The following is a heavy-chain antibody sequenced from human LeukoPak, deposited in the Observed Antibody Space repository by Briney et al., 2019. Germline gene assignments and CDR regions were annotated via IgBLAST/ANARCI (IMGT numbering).Heavy chain of an antibody. V-gene: IGHV4-59*01. CDR3: ARTHYYDSSGYQPGFDY. D-gene: IGHD3-22*01. CDR2: IYHSGST. J-gene: IGHJ4*02. CDR1: GGSISSYY. Sequence: PSETLSLTCTVSGGSISSYYWSWIRQSPGKGLEWIASIYHSGSTYYNPSLKSRVTISVDTSKNQFSLKLSSVTAADTAVYYCARTHYYDSSGYQPGFDYWGQGTLVTVSS.